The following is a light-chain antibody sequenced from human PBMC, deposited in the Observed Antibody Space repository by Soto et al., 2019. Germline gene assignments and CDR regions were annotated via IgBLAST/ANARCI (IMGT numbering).Light chain of an antibody. Sequence: DIQMTQSPSSLSASVGDRVTITCRASQTISTYLNWYQQKPGKGPKLLIYGASSLQSGVPSRFSGSGSGTDFTLTISSLQPEDFATYFCQQSYSSPLYTFDQGTKLEI. V-gene: IGKV1-39*01. J-gene: IGKJ2*01. CDR3: QQSYSSPLYT. CDR1: QTISTY. CDR2: GAS.